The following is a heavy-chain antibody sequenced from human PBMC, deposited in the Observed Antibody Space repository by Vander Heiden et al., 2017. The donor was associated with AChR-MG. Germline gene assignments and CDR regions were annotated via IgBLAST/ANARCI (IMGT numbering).Heavy chain of an antibody. V-gene: IGHV3-30*02. CDR3: ARDGGNSEFYFQY. CDR1: GFIFSAFG. D-gene: IGHD2-21*01. J-gene: IGHJ4*02. Sequence: QVQLVQSGGGVVQPGESLRLSCAASGFIFSAFGMHWVRQAPGRGLEWVAYIRYDGSDKFYADSLKDRSTISRDNFQNTLYLDVSSLRGDDTAVYYCARDGGNSEFYFQYWGQGTLVTVSS. CDR2: IRYDGSDK.